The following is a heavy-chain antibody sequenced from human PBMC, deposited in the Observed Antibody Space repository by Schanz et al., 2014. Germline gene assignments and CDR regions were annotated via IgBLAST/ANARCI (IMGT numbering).Heavy chain of an antibody. J-gene: IGHJ3*02. CDR1: GFTFDDYG. Sequence: EVQLVESGGSVVRPGGSPRLSCAASGFTFDDYGMSWVRQAPGKGLEWVSGFTWNSDSAGYADSLRGRFTISRDNAKNSLDLQMNSVRAEDTALYYCARDRNLRDFWSGYRGGAFDIWGQGTMVTVSS. CDR2: FTWNSDSA. D-gene: IGHD3-3*01. CDR3: ARDRNLRDFWSGYRGGAFDI. V-gene: IGHV3-20*04.